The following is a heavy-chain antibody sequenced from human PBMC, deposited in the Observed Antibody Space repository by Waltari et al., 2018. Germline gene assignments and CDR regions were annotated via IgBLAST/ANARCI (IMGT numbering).Heavy chain of an antibody. J-gene: IGHJ3*02. Sequence: QVQLVQSGAEVKKPGSSVKVSCKASGGTFSSYAISWVRQAPGQGLEWMGGIIPIVGKAKYAQKFQGRVTITTDEATSTAYMELSSLRSEDTAVYYCARGSPYYDSSGYYAFDIWGQGTMVTVSS. CDR3: ARGSPYYDSSGYYAFDI. V-gene: IGHV1-69*05. CDR1: GGTFSSYA. D-gene: IGHD3-22*01. CDR2: IIPIVGKA.